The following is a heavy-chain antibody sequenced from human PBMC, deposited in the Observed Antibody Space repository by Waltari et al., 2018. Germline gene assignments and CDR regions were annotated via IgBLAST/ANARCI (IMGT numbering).Heavy chain of an antibody. CDR3: TTLVSVAEV. V-gene: IGHV3-73*01. J-gene: IGHJ4*02. D-gene: IGHD6-19*01. Sequence: EVQLVESGGGLVQPGGSLKLSCAASGFTFSGSAMHWVRQASGKGLEWVGRIRSKANSYATAYAASVKGRFTIYRDDSKNTAYLQMNSLKTEDTAVYYCTTLVSVAEVWGQGTLVTVSS. CDR1: GFTFSGSA. CDR2: IRSKANSYAT.